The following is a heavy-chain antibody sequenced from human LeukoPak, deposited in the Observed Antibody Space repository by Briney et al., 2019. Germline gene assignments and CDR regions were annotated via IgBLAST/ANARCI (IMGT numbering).Heavy chain of an antibody. J-gene: IGHJ4*02. CDR3: AHIPAAGPRSDN. Sequence: SGPTLVKPTQTLTLTCTFSGFSLSTRGVGVGWIRQPPGKALEWLALIYWDDDKRYSPSLKSRLTITKDTSKNQVVLTMTNMDPVDTATYYCAHIPAAGPRSDNWGQGTLVTVSS. V-gene: IGHV2-5*02. CDR2: IYWDDDK. CDR1: GFSLSTRGVG. D-gene: IGHD6-13*01.